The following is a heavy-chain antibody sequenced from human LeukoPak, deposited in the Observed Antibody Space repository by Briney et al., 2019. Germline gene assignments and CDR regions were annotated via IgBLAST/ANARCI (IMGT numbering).Heavy chain of an antibody. CDR3: ARGGGDHAFDI. CDR1: GFTFGPYW. CDR2: INNDGSDT. Sequence: GGSLRLSCVASGFTFGPYWMHWVRQVPGKGLVWVSRINNDGSDTIYADSVKGRFTVSRDNSKDTLFLQMNSLRGEETAVYYCARGGGDHAFDIWGQGTMVTVSS. D-gene: IGHD3-16*01. V-gene: IGHV3-74*01. J-gene: IGHJ3*02.